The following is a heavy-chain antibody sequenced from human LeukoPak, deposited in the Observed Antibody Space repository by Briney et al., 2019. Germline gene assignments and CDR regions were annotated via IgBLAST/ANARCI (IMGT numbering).Heavy chain of an antibody. D-gene: IGHD3-22*01. CDR2: IYYSGST. CDR3: ARTTYYYDSSGYFTFDY. J-gene: IGHJ4*02. Sequence: PSETLSLTCTVSGGSIGSSSYYWGWIRQPPGKGLEWIGSIYYSGSTYYNPSLKSRVTISVDTSKNQFSLKLSSVTAADTAVYYCARTTYYYDSSGYFTFDYWGQGTLVTVSS. V-gene: IGHV4-39*07. CDR1: GGSIGSSSYY.